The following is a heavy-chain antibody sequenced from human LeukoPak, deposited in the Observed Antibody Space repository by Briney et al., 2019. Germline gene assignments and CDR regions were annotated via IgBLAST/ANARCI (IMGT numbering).Heavy chain of an antibody. CDR3: VRGSPYGRGWQGIY. J-gene: IGHJ4*02. D-gene: IGHD6-19*01. Sequence: PGGSLRLSCAASGFTFSSYGMHWVRQAPGKGLEPVSVITGNGGSTHYANCSKGRFSISRDNSKNTVYLQMGGLRTEDTAVYYGVRGSPYGRGWQGIYWGQGTLVIVSS. CDR1: GFTFSSYG. V-gene: IGHV3-64*01. CDR2: ITGNGGST.